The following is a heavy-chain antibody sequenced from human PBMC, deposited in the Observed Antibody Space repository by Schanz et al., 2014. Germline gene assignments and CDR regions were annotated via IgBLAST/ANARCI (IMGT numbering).Heavy chain of an antibody. V-gene: IGHV1-2*02. CDR2: INPNSGDT. CDR1: GYTFAVYY. D-gene: IGHD6-6*01. J-gene: IGHJ4*02. Sequence: QVQLVQSGAEVKKPGASVKVSCKASGYTFAVYYIHWVRQAPGQGLEFMGWINPNSGDTEYGQQFEGRVTLTRDTSISTAYMELSSLTSDDTAVYYCARDQSPYTNSSDVRYFDYWGQGSLXTVSS. CDR3: ARDQSPYTNSSDVRYFDY.